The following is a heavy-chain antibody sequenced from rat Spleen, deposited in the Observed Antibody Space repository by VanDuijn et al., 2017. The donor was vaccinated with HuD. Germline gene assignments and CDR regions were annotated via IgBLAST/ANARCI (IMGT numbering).Heavy chain of an antibody. Sequence: EVQLVESGGGLVQPGRSLKLSCAASGFTFSDHNMAWVRQAPKKGLEWVATISYDGSSSYYRDSVKGRFTISRDNAKNTQYLQMDSLRSEDTATYYCARHPPLSYWYFDFWGPGTMVTVSS. D-gene: IGHD3-1*01. J-gene: IGHJ1*01. V-gene: IGHV5-7*01. CDR1: GFTFSDHN. CDR2: ISYDGSSS. CDR3: ARHPPLSYWYFDF.